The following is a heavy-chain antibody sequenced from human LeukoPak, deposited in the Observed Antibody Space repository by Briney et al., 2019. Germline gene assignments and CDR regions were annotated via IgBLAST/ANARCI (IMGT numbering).Heavy chain of an antibody. J-gene: IGHJ6*02. V-gene: IGHV1-69*01. CDR1: GGTFSSYA. CDR2: IIPIFGTA. D-gene: IGHD6-19*01. Sequence: GASVKVSCKASGGTFSSYAISWVRQAPGQGLEWMGGIIPIFGTANYAQKFQGRVTITADESTSTAYMELSSLRSEDTAVYYCARGRYSSGWYADYYYYGMDVWGQGTTVTVSS. CDR3: ARGRYSSGWYADYYYYGMDV.